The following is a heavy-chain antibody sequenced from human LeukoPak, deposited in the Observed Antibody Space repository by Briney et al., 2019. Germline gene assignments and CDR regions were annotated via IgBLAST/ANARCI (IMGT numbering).Heavy chain of an antibody. J-gene: IGHJ3*02. CDR3: AKSEYLSPFDAFDI. Sequence: AGGSLRLSCAASGFTFDDYAMHWVRQAPGKGLEWVSGISWNSGSIGYADSVKGRFTISRDNAKNSLYLQMNSLRAEDTALYYCAKSEYLSPFDAFDIWGQGTMVTVSS. CDR2: ISWNSGSI. CDR1: GFTFDDYA. D-gene: IGHD2-2*01. V-gene: IGHV3-9*01.